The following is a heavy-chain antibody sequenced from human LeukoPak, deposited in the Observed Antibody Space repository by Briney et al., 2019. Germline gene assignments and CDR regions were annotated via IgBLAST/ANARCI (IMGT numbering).Heavy chain of an antibody. J-gene: IGHJ3*02. Sequence: GGSLRLSCAASGFTFDDYGMSWVRQAPGKGLEWVSGIDWNGGSTGYADSVKGRFTISRDNAKNSLYLQMNSLRAEDTAVYYCARDRAESDYYDSSGYYPDAFDIWGQGTMVTVSS. CDR3: ARDRAESDYYDSSGYYPDAFDI. CDR1: GFTFDDYG. D-gene: IGHD3-22*01. CDR2: IDWNGGST. V-gene: IGHV3-20*04.